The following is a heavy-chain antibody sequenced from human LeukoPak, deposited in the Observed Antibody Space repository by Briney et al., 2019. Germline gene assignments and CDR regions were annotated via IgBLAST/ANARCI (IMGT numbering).Heavy chain of an antibody. Sequence: GGSLRLSCAVSGFTFSRYAMSWVRQAPGKGLESVSVISGSGGSTYYADSVKDRFTISRDNSKNTLFLQTNSLRAEDTAVYYCAKGPRQQLVTRFDYWGQGTLVSVSS. CDR1: GFTFSRYA. V-gene: IGHV3-23*01. D-gene: IGHD6-13*01. CDR3: AKGPRQQLVTRFDY. J-gene: IGHJ4*02. CDR2: ISGSGGST.